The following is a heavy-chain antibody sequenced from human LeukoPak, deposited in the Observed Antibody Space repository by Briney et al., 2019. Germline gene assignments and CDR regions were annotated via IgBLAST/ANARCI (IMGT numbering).Heavy chain of an antibody. CDR1: GFSVSSNY. V-gene: IGHV3-53*01. CDR2: IYSGGNT. CDR3: AKPTGGSTGYDIHPDY. J-gene: IGHJ4*02. Sequence: GGSLRLSCAASGFSVSSNYMSWVRQTPGKGLECVSLIYSGGNTYYADSVKGRFTISRDNSKNTLYLQMNSLRAEDTAVYYCAKPTGGSTGYDIHPDYWGQGTLVTVSS. D-gene: IGHD3-22*01.